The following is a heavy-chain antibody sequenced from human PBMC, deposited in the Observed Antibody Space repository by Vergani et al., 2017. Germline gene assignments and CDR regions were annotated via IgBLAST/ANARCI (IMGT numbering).Heavy chain of an antibody. V-gene: IGHV3-9*01. CDR2: ISWNSGSI. CDR3: ATDGHHYFDWLSGLFYFDY. J-gene: IGHJ4*02. Sequence: EVQLVESGGGLVQPGRSLRLSCAASGFTFDDYAMHWVRQAPGKGLEWVSGISWNSGSIGYADSVKGRFTISRDNAKNSLYLQMNSLRAEDTALYYCATDGHHYFDWLSGLFYFDYWGQGTLVTVSS. CDR1: GFTFDDYA. D-gene: IGHD3-9*01.